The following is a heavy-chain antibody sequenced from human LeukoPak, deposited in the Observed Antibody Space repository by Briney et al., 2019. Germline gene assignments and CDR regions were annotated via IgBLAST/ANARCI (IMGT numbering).Heavy chain of an antibody. Sequence: PSETLSLTCAVYGGSFSGYYWSWIRQPPGKGLEWIGEINHSGSTNYNPSLKSRVTISVDTSKNQFSLKLSSVTAADTAVYYCASRGKLLWFGELLNPRSHFDYWGQGTLVTVSS. CDR2: INHSGST. D-gene: IGHD3-10*01. J-gene: IGHJ4*02. CDR3: ASRGKLLWFGELLNPRSHFDY. V-gene: IGHV4-34*01. CDR1: GGSFSGYY.